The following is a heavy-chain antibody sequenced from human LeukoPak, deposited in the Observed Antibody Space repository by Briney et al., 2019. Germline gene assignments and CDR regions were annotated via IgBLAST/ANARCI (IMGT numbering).Heavy chain of an antibody. CDR2: ISPHSHST. D-gene: IGHD6-6*01. Sequence: GASVKVSCKASGYTFNNYFSSWVRQAPGQGLEWVGWISPHSHSTNYAEKVQGRVAMTLDPSTTTVYMELRSLRSDDTTVYFCARGQSMYYWGQGTPVTVSS. CDR3: ARGQSMYY. CDR1: GYTFNNYF. J-gene: IGHJ4*02. V-gene: IGHV1-18*01.